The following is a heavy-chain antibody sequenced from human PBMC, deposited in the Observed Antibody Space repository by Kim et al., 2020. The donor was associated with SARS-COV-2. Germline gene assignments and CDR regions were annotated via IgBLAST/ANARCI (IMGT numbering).Heavy chain of an antibody. Sequence: PSLKSRVTMSVDTSKNQFSLKLSSVTAADTAVYYCARLKRDTPFPYYFDYWGQGTLVTVSS. D-gene: IGHD2-15*01. CDR3: ARLKRDTPFPYYFDY. V-gene: IGHV4-4*07. J-gene: IGHJ4*02.